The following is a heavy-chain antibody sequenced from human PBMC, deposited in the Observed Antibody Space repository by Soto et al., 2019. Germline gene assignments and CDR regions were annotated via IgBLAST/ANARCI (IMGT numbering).Heavy chain of an antibody. Sequence: QVQLQESGPGLVKPSETLSFTCNVSGGSISSGGYYWSWIRQLPGKGLEWIGYIYHRGGTYYNPALKRRITISVDTSKNQFSLKMTSVTAADTAGYFCARAPGRMMNALRYYYGRDVWGQGTTVTVSS. D-gene: IGHD2-8*01. J-gene: IGHJ6*02. CDR1: GGSISSGGYY. V-gene: IGHV4-31*02. CDR3: ARAPGRMMNALRYYYGRDV. CDR2: IYHRGGT.